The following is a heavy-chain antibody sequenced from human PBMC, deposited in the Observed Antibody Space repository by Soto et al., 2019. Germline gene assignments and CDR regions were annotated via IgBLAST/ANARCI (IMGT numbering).Heavy chain of an antibody. D-gene: IGHD4-4*01. CDR1: GFTFSSYS. CDR3: ARTVTTFFASDP. V-gene: IGHV3-21*01. J-gene: IGHJ5*02. CDR2: ISSSSSYI. Sequence: EVQLVESGGGLVKPGGSLRLSCAASGFTFSSYSMNWVRQAPGKGLEWVSSISSSSSYIYYADSVKGRFTISRDNAKNSLYLQMNSLRAEDTAVYYCARTVTTFFASDPWGQGTLVTVSS.